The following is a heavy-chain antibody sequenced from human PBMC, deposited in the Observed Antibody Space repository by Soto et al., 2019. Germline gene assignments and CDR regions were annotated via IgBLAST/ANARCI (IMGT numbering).Heavy chain of an antibody. V-gene: IGHV1-69*13. J-gene: IGHJ6*04. CDR1: GGTFSSYA. CDR3: ARIPIVVVPPVMSYYYYGMDV. Sequence: GASVKVSCKASGGTFSSYAISWVRQAPGQGLEWMGGIIPIFGTANYAQKFQGRVTITADESTSTAYMGLSSLRSEDTAVYYCARIPIVVVPPVMSYYYYGMDVWGKGTTVTVSS. D-gene: IGHD2-2*01. CDR2: IIPIFGTA.